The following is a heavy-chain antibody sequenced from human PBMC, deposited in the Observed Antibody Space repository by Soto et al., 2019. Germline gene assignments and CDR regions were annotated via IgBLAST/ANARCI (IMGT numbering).Heavy chain of an antibody. J-gene: IGHJ4*02. Sequence: GGSLRLSCAASGFTFDNSGISWVRLPPGKGLEWVSGIIGSGDSTYYADAVKGRFTISRDNSKNTLYLQMNSLRAEDTAVYYCAKARLRFLEWLPFDYWGQGTLVTVSS. D-gene: IGHD3-3*01. CDR3: AKARLRFLEWLPFDY. CDR2: IIGSGDST. CDR1: GFTFDNSG. V-gene: IGHV3-23*01.